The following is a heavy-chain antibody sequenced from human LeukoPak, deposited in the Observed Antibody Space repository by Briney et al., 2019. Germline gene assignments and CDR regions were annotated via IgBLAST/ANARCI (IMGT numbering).Heavy chain of an antibody. CDR3: ARDTGGGGPFDY. Sequence: SETLSLTCTVSGGSISSGGYYWGWIPPHPGMGLEWIGYIYYSGSTYYNPSLKSRVTISVDTSKNQFSLKLSSVTAAGTAVYYCARDTGGGGPFDYWGQGTLVTVSS. V-gene: IGHV4-31*03. CDR2: IYYSGST. D-gene: IGHD3-16*01. J-gene: IGHJ4*02. CDR1: GGSISSGGYY.